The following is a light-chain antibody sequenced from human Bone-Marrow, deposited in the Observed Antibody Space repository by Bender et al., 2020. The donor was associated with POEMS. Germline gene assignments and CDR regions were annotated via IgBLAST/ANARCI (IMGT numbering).Light chain of an antibody. J-gene: IGLJ2*01. CDR3: SSYTSSTTVV. CDR2: DVS. V-gene: IGLV2-14*03. CDR1: SNDVGGYNY. Sequence: QSALTQPPSVSGSPGQSIAIPCVGSSNDVGGYNYVSWYRQYPGEAPTLIIYDVSNRPSGVSDRFSGSKSGNTASLTISGLQAEDEADYYCSSYTSSTTVVFGGGTKLPV.